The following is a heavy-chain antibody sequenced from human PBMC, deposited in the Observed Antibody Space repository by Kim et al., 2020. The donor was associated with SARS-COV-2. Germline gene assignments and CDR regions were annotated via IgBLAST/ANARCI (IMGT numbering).Heavy chain of an antibody. CDR1: GFTFSSYW. V-gene: IGHV3-7*01. Sequence: RGSLRLSCAVSGFTFSSYWMSWVRQAPGKGLEWGANIKQDGSEKYYVDSVKGRFTISRDNAKNSLYLQRNSLRAEDTAVYYCARRGSLRGLTLGYWGQGTLVTVSS. CDR3: ARRGSLRGLTLGY. D-gene: IGHD3-10*01. CDR2: IKQDGSEK. J-gene: IGHJ4*02.